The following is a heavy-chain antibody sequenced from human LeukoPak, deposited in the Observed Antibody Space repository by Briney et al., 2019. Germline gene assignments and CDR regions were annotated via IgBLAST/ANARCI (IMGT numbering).Heavy chain of an antibody. CDR1: GYTFTSYY. CDR3: ARDPLNCSGGSCYNPGSFDY. Sequence: ASVKVSCKASGYTFTSYYMHWVRQAPGQGLEWMGIINPSGGSTSYAQKFQGRVTMTRDTSTSTAYMELSSLRSEDTAVYYCARDPLNCSGGSCYNPGSFDYWGQGTLVTVSS. V-gene: IGHV1-46*01. CDR2: INPSGGST. J-gene: IGHJ4*02. D-gene: IGHD2-15*01.